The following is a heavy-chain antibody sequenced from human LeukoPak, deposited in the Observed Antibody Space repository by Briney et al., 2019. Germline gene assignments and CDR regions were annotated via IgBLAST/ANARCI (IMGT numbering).Heavy chain of an antibody. V-gene: IGHV4-34*01. CDR2: INHSGST. CDR1: GGSFSGYY. J-gene: IGHJ4*02. D-gene: IGHD5-12*01. Sequence: SETLSLTCAVYGGSFSGYYWSWIRQPPGKGLEWIGDINHSGSTNYNPSLKSRVTISVDTSKNQFSLKLSSVTAADTAVYCYARAGWLRSRNFDYWGQGTLVTVSS. CDR3: ARAGWLRSRNFDY.